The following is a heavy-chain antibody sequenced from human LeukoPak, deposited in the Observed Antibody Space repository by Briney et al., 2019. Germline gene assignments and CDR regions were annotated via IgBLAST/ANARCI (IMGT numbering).Heavy chain of an antibody. CDR1: GFTFSSYA. D-gene: IGHD4-17*01. CDR3: ARGRDYGDIRVRLIDY. Sequence: PGGSLRLSCAASGFTFSSYAMSWVRQAPGKGLEWVSVISGNGGNTYYADSVKGRFTISRDNSKNTLYLQMNSLRAEDTAVYYCARGRDYGDIRVRLIDYWGQGTLVTVSS. V-gene: IGHV3-23*01. J-gene: IGHJ4*02. CDR2: ISGNGGNT.